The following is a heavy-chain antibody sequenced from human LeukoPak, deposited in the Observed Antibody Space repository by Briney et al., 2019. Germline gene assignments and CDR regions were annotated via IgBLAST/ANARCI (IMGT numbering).Heavy chain of an antibody. J-gene: IGHJ2*01. V-gene: IGHV4-34*01. CDR2: INHSGST. CDR3: ARGMTIWLRWYFDL. CDR1: GGSLSGYY. D-gene: IGHD3-3*01. Sequence: SETLSLTCAVYGGSLSGYYWSWIRQPPGKGLEWIGEINHSGSTNYNPSLKSRVTISVDTSKNQFSLKLSSVTAADTAVYYCARGMTIWLRWYFDLWGRGTLVTVSS.